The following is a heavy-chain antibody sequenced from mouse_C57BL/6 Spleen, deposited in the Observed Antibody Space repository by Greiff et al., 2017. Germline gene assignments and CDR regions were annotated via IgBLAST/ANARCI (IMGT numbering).Heavy chain of an antibody. D-gene: IGHD1-1*01. CDR2: IWSGGST. J-gene: IGHJ4*01. V-gene: IGHV2-2*01. Sequence: VKLVESGPGLVQPSQSLSITCTVSGFSLTSYGVHWVRQSPGKGLEWLGVIWSGGSTDYNAAFISRLSISKDNSKSQVFFKMNSLQADDTAIYYCARDRYYGSSYEDAIDYWGQGTSVTVSS. CDR1: GFSLTSYG. CDR3: ARDRYYGSSYEDAIDY.